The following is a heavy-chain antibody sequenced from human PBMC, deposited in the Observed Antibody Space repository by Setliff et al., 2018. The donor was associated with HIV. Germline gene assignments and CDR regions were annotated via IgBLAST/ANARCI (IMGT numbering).Heavy chain of an antibody. J-gene: IGHJ4*02. V-gene: IGHV4-39*01. CDR3: ASLPPLYDSSGYYFDY. D-gene: IGHD3-22*01. Sequence: TSETLSLTCTVSGGSISGTSYYWGWIRQPPGRGLEWIGSIYYSGSTYYNPSLNSRVTISVDASKNQFSLKLSSVTAADTAVYYCASLPPLYDSSGYYFDYWGQGTLVTVSS. CDR1: GGSISGTSYY. CDR2: IYYSGST.